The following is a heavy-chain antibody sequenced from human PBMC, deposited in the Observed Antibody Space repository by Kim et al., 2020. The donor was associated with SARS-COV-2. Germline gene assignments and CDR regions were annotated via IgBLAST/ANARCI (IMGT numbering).Heavy chain of an antibody. D-gene: IGHD5-18*01. CDR3: ARGRTAMAPGLYYYYGMDV. V-gene: IGHV4-34*01. Sequence: SETLSLTCAVYGGSFSGYYWSWIRQPPGKGLEWIGEINHSGSTNYNPSLKSRVTISVDTSKNQFSLKLSSVTAADTAVYYCARGRTAMAPGLYYYYGMDVWGQGTTVTVSS. J-gene: IGHJ6*02. CDR1: GGSFSGYY. CDR2: INHSGST.